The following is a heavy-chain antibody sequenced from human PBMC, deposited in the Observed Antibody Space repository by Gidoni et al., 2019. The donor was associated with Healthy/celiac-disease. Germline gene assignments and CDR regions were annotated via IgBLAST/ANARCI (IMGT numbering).Heavy chain of an antibody. CDR3: TTDRAIAARDFDY. Sequence: EVQLVESGGGLVKPGGSLRLSCAASGFTFSNAWMSWVRQAPGKGLEWVGRIKSKTDGGTTDYAAPVKGRFTISRDDSKNTLYLQMNSLKTEDTAVYYCTTDRAIAARDFDYWGQGTLVTVSS. CDR2: IKSKTDGGTT. V-gene: IGHV3-15*01. D-gene: IGHD6-6*01. CDR1: GFTFSNAW. J-gene: IGHJ4*02.